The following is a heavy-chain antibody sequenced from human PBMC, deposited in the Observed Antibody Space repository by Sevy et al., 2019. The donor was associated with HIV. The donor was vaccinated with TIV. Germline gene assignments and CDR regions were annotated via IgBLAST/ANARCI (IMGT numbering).Heavy chain of an antibody. Sequence: GGSLRLSCAASGFTFSTHALHWVRQAPGKGLEGVAIISYDGNIEYYPDSVKGRFTISRDDSKNTLYLQMNSLRSEDTALYYCARDLGYESTGYLPLFDNWGQGTLVTVSS. CDR3: ARDLGYESTGYLPLFDN. D-gene: IGHD3-22*01. CDR1: GFTFSTHA. CDR2: ISYDGNIE. V-gene: IGHV3-30-3*01. J-gene: IGHJ4*02.